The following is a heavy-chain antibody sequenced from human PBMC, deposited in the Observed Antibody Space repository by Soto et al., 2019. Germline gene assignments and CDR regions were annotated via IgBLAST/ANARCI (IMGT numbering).Heavy chain of an antibody. CDR1: GYSFTSYW. CDR3: ATTRVTVGADYYYYGMDV. V-gene: IGHV5-51*01. Sequence: GESLKISCKGSGYSFTSYWIGWVRQMPGKGLEWMGIIYPGDSDTRYSPSFQGQVTISADKSISTAYLQWSSLKASDTAMYYCATTRVTVGADYYYYGMDVWGKGTTVTVSS. CDR2: IYPGDSDT. J-gene: IGHJ6*04. D-gene: IGHD1-26*01.